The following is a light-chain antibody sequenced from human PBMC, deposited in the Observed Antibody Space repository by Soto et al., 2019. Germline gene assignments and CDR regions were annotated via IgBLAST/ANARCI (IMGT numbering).Light chain of an antibody. Sequence: EIVLTQSPATLSLSPGERATLSCRASQSVSSYLAWYQQKPGQAPRLLIYDASNRATGIPARFSGSGSGTGFTLTISSLEPEAFAVYYCQQRSNWPPTFGQGTKVDIK. CDR2: DAS. CDR1: QSVSSY. CDR3: QQRSNWPPT. V-gene: IGKV3-11*01. J-gene: IGKJ1*01.